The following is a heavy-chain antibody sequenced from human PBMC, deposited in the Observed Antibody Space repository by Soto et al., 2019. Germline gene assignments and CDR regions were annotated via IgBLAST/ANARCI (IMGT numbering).Heavy chain of an antibody. CDR3: ARYCSGGSCYFDL. V-gene: IGHV3-48*01. J-gene: IGHJ2*01. Sequence: GGSLRLSWAASGLTFSSYSMNWVRQAPGKGLEWVSYISSSSSTIYYADSVKGRFTISRDNAKNSLYLQMNSLRAEDTAVYYCARYCSGGSCYFDLWGRGTLVTVSS. CDR2: ISSSSSTI. CDR1: GLTFSSYS. D-gene: IGHD2-15*01.